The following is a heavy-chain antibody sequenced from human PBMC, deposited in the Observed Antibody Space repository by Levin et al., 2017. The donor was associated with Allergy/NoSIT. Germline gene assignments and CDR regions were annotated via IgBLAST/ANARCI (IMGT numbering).Heavy chain of an antibody. CDR2: IYDTGNT. CDR1: GGSISSDN. D-gene: IGHD3-16*02. V-gene: IGHV4-59*01. Sequence: SETLSLTCTVSGGSISSDNWSWIRQPPGKGLEWIGYIYDTGNTNYNPSLKSRVTLSVDTSKNQFSLKLSSVTPADMAVYYCARFVWGSYRGFDYWGQGTLVTVSS. J-gene: IGHJ4*02. CDR3: ARFVWGSYRGFDY.